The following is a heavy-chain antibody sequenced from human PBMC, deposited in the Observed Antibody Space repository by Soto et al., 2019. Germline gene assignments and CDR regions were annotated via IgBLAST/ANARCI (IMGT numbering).Heavy chain of an antibody. CDR3: AREAAATHTPTFDY. J-gene: IGHJ4*02. CDR2: ISYDGSNK. V-gene: IGHV3-30-3*01. CDR1: GFTFSSYA. D-gene: IGHD6-13*01. Sequence: PGGSLRLSCAASGFTFSSYAMHWVRQAPGKGLEWVAVISYDGSNKYYADSVKGRFTISRDNSKNTLYLQMNSLRAEDTAVYYCAREAAATHTPTFDYWGQGTLVTVSS.